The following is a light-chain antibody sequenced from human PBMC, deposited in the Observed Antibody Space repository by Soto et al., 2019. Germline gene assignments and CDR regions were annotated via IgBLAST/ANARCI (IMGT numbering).Light chain of an antibody. J-gene: IGKJ4*01. CDR3: QHYDSCPRT. Sequence: DILMTQSPSSLSAYVGERATISCRASQSLSNYLTWYQQKPGKAPKLLIYGASTLETGVPARFSGSGSGTDFTLIISSLQPEDIGTYYCQHYDSCPRTFGEGTKVDIK. CDR1: QSLSNY. CDR2: GAS. V-gene: IGKV1-33*01.